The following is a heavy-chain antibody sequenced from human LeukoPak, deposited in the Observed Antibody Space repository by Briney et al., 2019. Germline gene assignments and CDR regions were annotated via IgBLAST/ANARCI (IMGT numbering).Heavy chain of an antibody. CDR3: ARDRWATQTTYDAFDI. D-gene: IGHD1-1*01. Sequence: ASVKVSCKASGYTFTSYDINWVRQATGQGLEWMGWMNPNSGNTGYAQKFQGRVTMTRNTSISTAYMELSSLTSEDTAVYYCARDRWATQTTYDAFDIWGQGTMVTVSS. J-gene: IGHJ3*02. CDR1: GYTFTSYD. CDR2: MNPNSGNT. V-gene: IGHV1-8*01.